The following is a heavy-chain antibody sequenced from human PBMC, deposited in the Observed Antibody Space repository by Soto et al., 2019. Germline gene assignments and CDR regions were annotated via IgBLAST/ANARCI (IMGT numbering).Heavy chain of an antibody. Sequence: QVQLVQSGAEVKKPGSSVKVSCKASGGTFSSYAISWVRQAPGQGLEWMGGIIPIFGTANYAQKFQGRVTITADESTSTAYMELSSLRSEDTAVYYCASGYCRSTSCYVGDAFDIWGQGTMVTVSS. CDR3: ASGYCRSTSCYVGDAFDI. CDR2: IIPIFGTA. V-gene: IGHV1-69*01. CDR1: GGTFSSYA. J-gene: IGHJ3*02. D-gene: IGHD2-2*03.